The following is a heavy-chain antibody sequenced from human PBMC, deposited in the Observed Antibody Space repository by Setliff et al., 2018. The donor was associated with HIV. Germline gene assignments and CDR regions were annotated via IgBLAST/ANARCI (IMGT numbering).Heavy chain of an antibody. Sequence: GSLRLSCAASGLNFSTYVVNWIRQPPGKGLEWIGEIYHSGSTNYNPSLKSRVTISVDKSKNQFSLKLSSVTAADTAVYYCARAVHSPSTYYYVFDYWGQGTLVTVSS. CDR1: GLNFSTYV. V-gene: IGHV4-4*02. CDR2: IYHSGST. CDR3: ARAVHSPSTYYYVFDY. D-gene: IGHD3-22*01. J-gene: IGHJ4*02.